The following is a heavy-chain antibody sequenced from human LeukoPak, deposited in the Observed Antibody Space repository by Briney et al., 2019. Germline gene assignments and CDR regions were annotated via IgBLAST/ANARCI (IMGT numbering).Heavy chain of an antibody. D-gene: IGHD3-10*01. Sequence: SQTLSLTCTVSGGSVISGDYYWTWIRQHPGKGLEWIGYIYYSGSTYYKPSLQSRVTISVDTSKSQFSLKLSFVTAADTAVYYCATYVSGGKYFDYWGQGTLVTVSS. J-gene: IGHJ4*02. CDR1: GGSVISGDYY. CDR3: ATYVSGGKYFDY. CDR2: IYYSGST. V-gene: IGHV4-31*03.